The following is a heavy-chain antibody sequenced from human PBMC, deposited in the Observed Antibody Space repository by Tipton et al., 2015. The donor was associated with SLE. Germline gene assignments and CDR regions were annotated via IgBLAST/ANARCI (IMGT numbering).Heavy chain of an antibody. J-gene: IGHJ4*02. CDR1: GGSFSGYY. CDR2: INHSGST. Sequence: TLSLTCAVYGGSFSGYYWSWIRQPPGKGLEWIGEINHSGSTNYNPSLKSRVTISVDTSKNQFSLKLSSVTAADTAVYYCARGTGIVGAFIDYWGQGTLVTVSS. V-gene: IGHV4-34*01. D-gene: IGHD1-26*01. CDR3: ARGTGIVGAFIDY.